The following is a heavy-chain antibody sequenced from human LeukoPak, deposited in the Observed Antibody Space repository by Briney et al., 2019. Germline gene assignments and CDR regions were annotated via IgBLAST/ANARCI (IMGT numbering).Heavy chain of an antibody. D-gene: IGHD1-14*01. CDR1: GGSTTSSIYS. V-gene: IGHV4-61*10. Sequence: PSQTLSLTCTVSGGSTTSSIYSWSWIRQPAGKGLEWIGYIYYSGSTNYNPSLKSRVTISVDTSKNQFSLKLSSVTAADTAVYYCARDQTVDNWFDPWGQGTLVTVSS. CDR2: IYYSGST. J-gene: IGHJ5*02. CDR3: ARDQTVDNWFDP.